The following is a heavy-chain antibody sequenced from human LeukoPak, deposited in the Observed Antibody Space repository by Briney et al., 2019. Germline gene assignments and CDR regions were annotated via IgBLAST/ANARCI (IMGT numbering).Heavy chain of an antibody. Sequence: ASVKVSCKASGYTFTSYYIHWVRQATGQGLEWMGWMNPNSGNTGYAQKFQGRVTMTRNTSISTAYMELSSLRSEDTAVYYCARGRPNWGSEYAFDIWGQGTMVTVSS. J-gene: IGHJ3*02. CDR3: ARGRPNWGSEYAFDI. D-gene: IGHD7-27*01. V-gene: IGHV1-8*02. CDR1: GYTFTSYY. CDR2: MNPNSGNT.